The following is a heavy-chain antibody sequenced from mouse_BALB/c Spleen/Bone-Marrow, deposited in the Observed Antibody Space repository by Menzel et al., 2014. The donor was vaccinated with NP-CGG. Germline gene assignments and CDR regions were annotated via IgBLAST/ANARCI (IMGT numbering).Heavy chain of an antibody. CDR2: IWSDGST. V-gene: IGHV2-2*02. CDR1: GFFLTSYG. J-gene: IGHJ3*01. Sequence: QVQLKESGPGLVQPSQSLSITCTVSGFFLTSYGVHWVRQSPGKGLEWLGVIWSDGSTGYNAAFISRLNISKDNSKSQIFFKMNSLQPNDTAIYFCARRDGYLFAYWGQGTLVTVSA. D-gene: IGHD2-3*01. CDR3: ARRDGYLFAY.